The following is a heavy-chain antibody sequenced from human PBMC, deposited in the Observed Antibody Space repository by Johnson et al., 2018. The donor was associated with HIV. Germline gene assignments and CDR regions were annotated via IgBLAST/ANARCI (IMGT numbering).Heavy chain of an antibody. J-gene: IGHJ3*02. Sequence: EVQLVESGGGVVRPGGSLRLSCAASGFTFDDFAMSWVRQVPGKGLEWVSGINWNGYSTGHADSVKGRFTISRDNAKNSLYLQMNSLRAEDTALYYCALNWGAEGAFDIWGQGTMVTVSS. CDR1: GFTFDDFA. CDR2: INWNGYST. V-gene: IGHV3-20*04. CDR3: ALNWGAEGAFDI. D-gene: IGHD7-27*01.